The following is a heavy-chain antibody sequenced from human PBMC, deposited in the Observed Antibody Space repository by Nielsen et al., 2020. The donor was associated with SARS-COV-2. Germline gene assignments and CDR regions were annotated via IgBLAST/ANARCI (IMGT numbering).Heavy chain of an antibody. J-gene: IGHJ2*01. D-gene: IGHD3-9*01. CDR1: GFTFSSYW. V-gene: IGHV3-7*01. Sequence: GGSLRLSCAASGFTFSSYWMSWVRQAPGQGLEWVANIKQDGSEKYYVDSVKGRFTISRDNAKNSLYLQMNSLRAEDTAVYYCARDSKVPYYDILTGYYPNWYFDLWGRGTLVTVSS. CDR2: IKQDGSEK. CDR3: ARDSKVPYYDILTGYYPNWYFDL.